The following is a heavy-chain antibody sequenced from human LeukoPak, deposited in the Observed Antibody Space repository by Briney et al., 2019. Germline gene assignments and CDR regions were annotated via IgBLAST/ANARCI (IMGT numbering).Heavy chain of an antibody. D-gene: IGHD1-26*01. CDR1: GFTFRNYW. Sequence: PGGSLRLSCAASGFTFRNYWMTWVRQAPGKGLEWVANIKDDGRQKYYVDSVKRRFAISRDNAKNSLALQMNSLRAEDTAVYYCARDDGRGWAHWGQGTLVTVSS. CDR2: IKDDGRQK. V-gene: IGHV3-7*01. CDR3: ARDDGRGWAH. J-gene: IGHJ4*02.